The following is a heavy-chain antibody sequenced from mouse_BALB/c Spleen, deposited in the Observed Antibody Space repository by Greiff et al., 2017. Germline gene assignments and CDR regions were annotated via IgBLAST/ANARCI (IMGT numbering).Heavy chain of an antibody. CDR1: GYTFTSYW. D-gene: IGHD2-10*02. CDR2: IYPSDSYT. J-gene: IGHJ2*01. Sequence: QVQLQQPGAELVRPGASVKLSCKASGYTFTSYWINWVKQRPGQGLEWIGNIYPSDSYTNYNQKFKDKATLTVDKSSSTAYMQLSSPTSEDSAVYYCTREYGNGDWGQGTTLTVSS. CDR3: TREYGNGD. V-gene: IGHV1-69*02.